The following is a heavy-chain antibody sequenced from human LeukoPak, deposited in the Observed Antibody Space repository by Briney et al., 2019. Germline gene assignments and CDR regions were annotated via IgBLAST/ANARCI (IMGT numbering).Heavy chain of an antibody. J-gene: IGHJ5*02. Sequence: QPGGSLRLSCAASGFTFSSYGMSWVRQAPGKGLEWVSSISGSGGSTYYADSVKGRFTISRDNAKNMVYLQMNSLRGEDTAVYYCARENFGPWGQGTQVTVSS. V-gene: IGHV3-23*01. CDR1: GFTFSSYG. CDR2: ISGSGGST. CDR3: ARENFGP.